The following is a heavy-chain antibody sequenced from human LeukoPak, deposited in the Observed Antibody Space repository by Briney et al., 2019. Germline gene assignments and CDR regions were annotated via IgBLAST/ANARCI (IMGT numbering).Heavy chain of an antibody. CDR3: ARSGAIFGVVVIRSYFDY. D-gene: IGHD3-3*01. CDR1: GGSFSGYY. J-gene: IGHJ4*02. CDR2: INHSGST. Sequence: SETLSLTCGVYGGSFSGYYRSWIRQPPGKGLEWIGEINHSGSTNYNPSLKSRVTLSVDTTKNQFALELSSVTAADTGIYYCARSGAIFGVVVIRSYFDYWGQGILVTVSS. V-gene: IGHV4-34*01.